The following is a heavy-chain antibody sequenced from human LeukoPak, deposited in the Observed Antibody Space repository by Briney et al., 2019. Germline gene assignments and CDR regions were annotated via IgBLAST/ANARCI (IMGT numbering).Heavy chain of an antibody. CDR3: ARSPTDYDSSGYYRY. J-gene: IGHJ4*02. Sequence: GRSLRLSCAASGFTFRSYAMHWVRQAPGKGLEWVAVISYDGSNEYYADSVKGRFTLSRGNSKNTLYLQMNSLRAGDTAVYYCARSPTDYDSSGYYRYWGQGTLVTVSS. CDR2: ISYDGSNE. D-gene: IGHD3-22*01. CDR1: GFTFRSYA. V-gene: IGHV3-30*04.